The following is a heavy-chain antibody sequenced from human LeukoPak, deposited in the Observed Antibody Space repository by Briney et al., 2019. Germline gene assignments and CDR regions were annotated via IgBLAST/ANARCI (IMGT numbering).Heavy chain of an antibody. V-gene: IGHV3-23*01. J-gene: IGHJ4*02. CDR1: GFTFSSYA. D-gene: IGHD6-6*01. Sequence: GGSLRLSCAASGFTFSSYAMSWVRRAPGKGLEWVSAISGSGGSTYYADSVKGRFTISRDNSKNMLYLQMNSLRAEDTAVYYCAKWKYSNSGIDDYWGQETLVTVSS. CDR2: ISGSGGST. CDR3: AKWKYSNSGIDDY.